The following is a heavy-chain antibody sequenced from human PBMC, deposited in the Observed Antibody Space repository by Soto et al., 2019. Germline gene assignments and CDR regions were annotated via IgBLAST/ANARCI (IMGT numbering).Heavy chain of an antibody. CDR1: GFTFSSYW. J-gene: IGHJ4*02. V-gene: IGHV3-74*01. CDR3: AREYGDYPPAEY. CDR2: INSDGSST. Sequence: EVQLVESGGGLVQPGGSLRLSCAASGFTFSSYWMHWVRQAPGKGLVWVSRINSDGSSTSYADSVKGRFTISRDNAKNTLYPQMMRLRAVDTAVYYWAREYGDYPPAEYWGQGTLVTVSS. D-gene: IGHD4-17*01.